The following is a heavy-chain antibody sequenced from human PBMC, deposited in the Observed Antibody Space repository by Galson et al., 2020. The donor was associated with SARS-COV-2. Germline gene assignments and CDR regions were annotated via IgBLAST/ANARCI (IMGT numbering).Heavy chain of an antibody. J-gene: IGHJ4*02. CDR2: NSASGVTI. Sequence: ESLKISCVASGFDFSSYAMSWVRQAPGKGLEWVSRNSASGVTINYADSVKGRFTISRDNSRNTMHLQMDSLRAEDTAVYYCAKEEHSNGYYYFFDYWGQGTLVTVSS. V-gene: IGHV3-23*01. CDR3: AKEEHSNGYYYFFDY. D-gene: IGHD3-22*01. CDR1: GFDFSSYA.